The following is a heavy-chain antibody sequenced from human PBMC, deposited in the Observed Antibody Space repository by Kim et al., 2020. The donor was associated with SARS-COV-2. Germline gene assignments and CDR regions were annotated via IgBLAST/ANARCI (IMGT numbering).Heavy chain of an antibody. CDR3: AKSKRDSSGYYYRAYYYYGMDV. J-gene: IGHJ6*02. CDR1: GFTFSSYG. CDR2: ISYDGSNK. V-gene: IGHV3-30*18. Sequence: GGSLRLSCAASGFTFSSYGMHWVRQAPGKGLEWVAVISYDGSNKYYADSVKGRFTISRDNSKNTLYLQMNSLRAEDTAVYYCAKSKRDSSGYYYRAYYYYGMDVWGQGTTVTVSS. D-gene: IGHD3-22*01.